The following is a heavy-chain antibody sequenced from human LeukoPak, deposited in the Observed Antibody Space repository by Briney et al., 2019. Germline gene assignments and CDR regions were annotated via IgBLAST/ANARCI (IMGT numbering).Heavy chain of an antibody. V-gene: IGHV3-11*06. CDR3: ANLGGESSYYYYGMDV. Sequence: GGSLRLSCAASGFTFSDYYMSWIRQAPGKGLEWVSYISSSSSYTNYADSVKGRFTISRDNAKNSLYLQMNSLRAEDTAVYYCANLGGESSYYYYGMDVWGKGTTVTVSS. CDR2: ISSSSSYT. J-gene: IGHJ6*04. CDR1: GFTFSDYY. D-gene: IGHD3-16*01.